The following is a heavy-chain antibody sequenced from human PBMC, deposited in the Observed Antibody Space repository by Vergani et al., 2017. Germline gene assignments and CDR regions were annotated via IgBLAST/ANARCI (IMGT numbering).Heavy chain of an antibody. Sequence: EVELVPSGPEMRKPGASLKISCKGSEYSFGNYWIGWVRQMPGKGLELMGIIYPADSDTRYSPSFQGQVTISADKSISTAFLQWDSLKASDTALYYCARHTTYTDSWGQGTLVTVSS. V-gene: IGHV5-51*01. CDR3: ARHTTYTDS. CDR1: EYSFGNYW. D-gene: IGHD1-1*01. CDR2: IYPADSDT. J-gene: IGHJ4*02.